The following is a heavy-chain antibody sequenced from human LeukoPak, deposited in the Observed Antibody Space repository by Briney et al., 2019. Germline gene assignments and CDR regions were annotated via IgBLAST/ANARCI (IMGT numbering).Heavy chain of an antibody. V-gene: IGHV3-74*01. J-gene: IGHJ4*02. Sequence: GGSLRLSCAASGFTFSSYWMHWVRQPPGKGPVWVSRINSDGTTTSYADSVKGRSTVSRDNAKNTLYLQMNSLRAEDTAVYYCARVGSGGNCNWGQGTLVTISS. CDR2: INSDGTTT. D-gene: IGHD2-15*01. CDR1: GFTFSSYW. CDR3: ARVGSGGNCN.